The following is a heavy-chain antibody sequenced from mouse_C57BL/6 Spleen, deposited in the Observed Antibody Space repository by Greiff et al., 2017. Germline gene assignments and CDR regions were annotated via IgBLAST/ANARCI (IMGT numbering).Heavy chain of an antibody. J-gene: IGHJ1*03. V-gene: IGHV1-15*01. Sequence: VQLQQPGAELVRPGASVTLSCKASGYTFTDYEMHWVKQTPVHGLEWIGAIDPETGGTAYNQKFKGKAILTADKSSSTAYMELRSLTSEDSAVYYCTRAYGGYFDVWGTGTTVTVSS. CDR3: TRAYGGYFDV. CDR2: IDPETGGT. CDR1: GYTFTDYE. D-gene: IGHD1-1*02.